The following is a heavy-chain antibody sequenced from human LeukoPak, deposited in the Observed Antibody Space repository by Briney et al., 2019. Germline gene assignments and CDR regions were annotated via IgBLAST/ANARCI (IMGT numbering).Heavy chain of an antibody. CDR1: GFTFSSYW. V-gene: IGHV3-7*01. D-gene: IGHD4-11*01. J-gene: IGHJ3*02. CDR3: AKLGINYGDAFDI. Sequence: GGSLRLSCAASGFTFSSYWMSWVRQAPGKGLEWVANIKQDGSNKYYADSVKGRFTISRDNSKNTLYLQMNSLRAEDTAVYYCAKLGINYGDAFDIWGQGTMVTVSS. CDR2: IKQDGSNK.